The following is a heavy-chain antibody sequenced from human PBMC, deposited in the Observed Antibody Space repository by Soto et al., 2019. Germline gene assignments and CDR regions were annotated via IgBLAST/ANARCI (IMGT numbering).Heavy chain of an antibody. CDR3: AKDDYGDYYYYYGMDV. Sequence: VGSLRLSCAASGFTFSSYGMHWVRQAPGKGLEWVAVISYDGSNKYYADSVKGRFTISRDNSKNTLYLQMNSLRAEDTAVYYCAKDDYGDYYYYYGMDVWGQGTTVTVSS. D-gene: IGHD4-17*01. J-gene: IGHJ6*02. CDR2: ISYDGSNK. CDR1: GFTFSSYG. V-gene: IGHV3-30*18.